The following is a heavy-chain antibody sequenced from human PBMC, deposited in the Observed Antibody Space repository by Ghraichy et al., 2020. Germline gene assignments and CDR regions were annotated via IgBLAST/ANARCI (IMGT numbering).Heavy chain of an antibody. J-gene: IGHJ6*02. CDR1: GGSFSGYY. CDR3: ARQPPYSGSYPRYYYYYYGMDV. CDR2: INHSGST. V-gene: IGHV4-34*01. Sequence: SETLSLTCAVYGGSFSGYYWSWIRQPPGKGLEWIGEINHSGSTNYNPSLKSRVTISVDTSKNQFSLKLSSVTAADTAVYYCARQPPYSGSYPRYYYYYYGMDVWGQGTTVTVSS. D-gene: IGHD1-26*01.